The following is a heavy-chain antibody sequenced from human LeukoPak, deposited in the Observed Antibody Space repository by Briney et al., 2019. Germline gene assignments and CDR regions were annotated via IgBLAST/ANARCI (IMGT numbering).Heavy chain of an antibody. CDR1: GLLFSQCY. V-gene: IGHV3-72*01. J-gene: IGHJ4*02. D-gene: IGHD2-15*01. Sequence: GGSLGLLHASSGLLFSQCYMLGVRQAPARALEGVGRSKNKANSYITQYAAFVQGRFTISRDDSKNSLYLQINSLKTEDTAVYYCARDDGGQGDYWGQGTLVTVSS. CDR3: ARDDGGQGDY. CDR2: SKNKANSYIT.